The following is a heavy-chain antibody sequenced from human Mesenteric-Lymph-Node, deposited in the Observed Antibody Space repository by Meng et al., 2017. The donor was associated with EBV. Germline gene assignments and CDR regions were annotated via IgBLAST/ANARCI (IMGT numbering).Heavy chain of an antibody. V-gene: IGHV2-5*02. D-gene: IGHD4-17*01. J-gene: IGHJ4*02. CDR1: GFSLSTSGVG. Sequence: QITLKESGPTLVQPTQTPTLTCSFPGFSLSTSGVGVGWIRQPPGKALEWLALIYWDDDKRYSPSLKSRLTITKDTSKNQVVLTMTNMDPVDTATYYCAHRQHTTVTTESAFDYWDPGTLVTVS. CDR3: AHRQHTTVTTESAFDY. CDR2: IYWDDDK.